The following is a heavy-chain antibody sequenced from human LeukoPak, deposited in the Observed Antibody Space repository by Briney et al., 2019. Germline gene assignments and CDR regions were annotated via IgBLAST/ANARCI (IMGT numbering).Heavy chain of an antibody. CDR2: IFYSGIT. CDR3: ARGARKGDDYGGFFDY. Sequence: SETLSLTCTVSGDSITSYFWSWIRQPPGKGLEWVGYIFYSGITNYNPSLKSRVTISVDTSKNQFSLKLSSVTAADTAVYYCARGARKGDDYGGFFDYWGQGTLVTVSS. V-gene: IGHV4-59*01. J-gene: IGHJ4*02. D-gene: IGHD4-23*01. CDR1: GDSITSYF.